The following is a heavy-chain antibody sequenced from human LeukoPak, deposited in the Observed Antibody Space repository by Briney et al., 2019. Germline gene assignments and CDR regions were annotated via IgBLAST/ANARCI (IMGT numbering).Heavy chain of an antibody. V-gene: IGHV1-2*02. D-gene: IGHD4-17*01. CDR2: INSNTGAT. J-gene: IGHJ4*02. CDR3: ARGRSTENFDY. Sequence: ASVKVSCKASGYTFTGYYIHWVRQAPGLGLEWMGWINSNTGATHYAQKFQGRVTMTRDTSISTAYMELSRLRSDDTAVYYCARGRSTENFDYWGQGTLVTASS. CDR1: GYTFTGYY.